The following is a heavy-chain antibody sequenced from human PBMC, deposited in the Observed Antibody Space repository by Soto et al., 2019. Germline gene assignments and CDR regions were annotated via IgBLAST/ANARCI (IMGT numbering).Heavy chain of an antibody. Sequence: ASAKVSCKASGYTFTSYYMHWVRQAPGQGLEWMGIINPSDGSTSYAQKFQGRVTMTRDTSTSTVYMELSSLGSEDTAVYYCATTFRHCSGGSCYEGDDAFDIWGQGTMVTVSS. J-gene: IGHJ3*02. CDR3: ATTFRHCSGGSCYEGDDAFDI. CDR1: GYTFTSYY. D-gene: IGHD2-15*01. V-gene: IGHV1-46*01. CDR2: INPSDGST.